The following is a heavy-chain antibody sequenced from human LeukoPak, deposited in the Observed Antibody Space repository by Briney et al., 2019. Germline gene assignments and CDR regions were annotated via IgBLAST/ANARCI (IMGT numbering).Heavy chain of an antibody. J-gene: IGHJ4*02. CDR3: TSPLGVYCSGGSCYSN. V-gene: IGHV3-73*01. CDR1: GFTFSGSA. CDR2: IRSKANSYPT. D-gene: IGHD2-15*01. Sequence: GGSLRLSCAASGFTFSGSAMHWVRQASGKGLEWVGRIRSKANSYPTADAASVTGRLTRSRDDSKNTAYMQMNSMNTEDTAVYYCTSPLGVYCSGGSCYSNWGQGTLVTVSS.